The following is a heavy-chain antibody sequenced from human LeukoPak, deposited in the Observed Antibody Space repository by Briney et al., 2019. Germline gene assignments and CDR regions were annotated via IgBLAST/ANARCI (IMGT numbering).Heavy chain of an antibody. Sequence: ASVKVSCKASGGTFSSYAISWVRQAPGQGLEWMGGIIPIFGTANYAQKFQGRVTITADESTSTAYMELSSLRSEDTAVYYCARGSRVAVTGNSPYSLLGGYWGQGTLVTVSS. V-gene: IGHV1-69*01. CDR1: GGTFSSYA. D-gene: IGHD6-19*01. CDR3: ARGSRVAVTGNSPYSLLGGY. J-gene: IGHJ4*02. CDR2: IIPIFGTA.